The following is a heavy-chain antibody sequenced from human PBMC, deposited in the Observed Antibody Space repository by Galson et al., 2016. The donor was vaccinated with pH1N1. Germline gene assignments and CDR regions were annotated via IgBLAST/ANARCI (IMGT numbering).Heavy chain of an antibody. V-gene: IGHV3-30-3*01. CDR3: ARDPVDYPSYYYFYGLDV. J-gene: IGHJ6*02. D-gene: IGHD4-11*01. CDR2: ISYDGSNK. Sequence: SLRLPCAASGFTFRSYAMHWVRQAPGKGLEWVAVISYDGSNKYYAESVKGRFTIARDNSKNMLYVQMNSLRVEDTAVYYCARDPVDYPSYYYFYGLDVWGQGTTVAVSS. CDR1: GFTFRSYA.